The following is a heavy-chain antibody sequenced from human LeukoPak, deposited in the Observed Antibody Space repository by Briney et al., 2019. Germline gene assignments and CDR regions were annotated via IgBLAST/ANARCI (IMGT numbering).Heavy chain of an antibody. Sequence: SETLSLTCTVSGGSISSYYWSWIRQPAGKGLEWIGRIYTSGSTNYNPSLKSRVTMSVDTSKNQFSLKLSSVTAADTAVYYCARGSTVQLERQGFDPWGQGTLVTVSS. D-gene: IGHD1-1*01. CDR3: ARGSTVQLERQGFDP. CDR2: IYTSGST. V-gene: IGHV4-4*07. J-gene: IGHJ5*02. CDR1: GGSISSYY.